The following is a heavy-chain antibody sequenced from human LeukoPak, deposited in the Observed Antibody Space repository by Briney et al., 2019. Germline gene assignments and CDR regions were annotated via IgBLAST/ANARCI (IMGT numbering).Heavy chain of an antibody. J-gene: IGHJ4*02. CDR1: GGSISSSSYY. D-gene: IGHD3-10*01. CDR3: ARGGRYYGSGAEFDY. V-gene: IGHV4-39*01. CDR2: IYYSGST. Sequence: PSETLSLTCTVSGGSISSSSYYWGWIRQPPGKGLEWIGSIYYSGSTYYNPSLKSRVTISVDTSKNQFSLKLSSVTAADTAVYYCARGGRYYGSGAEFDYWGQGTLVTVSS.